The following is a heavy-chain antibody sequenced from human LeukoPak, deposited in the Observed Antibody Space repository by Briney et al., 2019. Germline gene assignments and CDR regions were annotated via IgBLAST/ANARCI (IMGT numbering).Heavy chain of an antibody. J-gene: IGHJ4*02. Sequence: SETLSLTCTISGYSISSGYYWGWIRQPPGKGLEWTGSIYHSGSTYYNPSLKSRVTISLDTSENKFSLKLSSVTAADTAVYYCARDLYSSGWGYFDYWGQGTLVTVSS. CDR3: ARDLYSSGWGYFDY. CDR2: IYHSGST. V-gene: IGHV4-38-2*02. CDR1: GYSISSGYY. D-gene: IGHD6-19*01.